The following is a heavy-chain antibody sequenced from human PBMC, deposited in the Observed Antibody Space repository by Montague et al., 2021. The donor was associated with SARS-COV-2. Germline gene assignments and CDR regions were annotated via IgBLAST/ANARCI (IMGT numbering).Heavy chain of an antibody. CDR3: ARGGTYPHYFFDS. Sequence: SRRISCAASGFSFSNYAMHWVRQAPGKGLEYVSGISTIGGSRYYTDSVKGRFTISRDNSKNMVFLQMDSLRSEDMAVYYCARGGTYPHYFFDSWGQGALVTVSS. V-gene: IGHV3-64*02. J-gene: IGHJ4*02. D-gene: IGHD1-26*01. CDR1: GFSFSNYA. CDR2: ISTIGGSR.